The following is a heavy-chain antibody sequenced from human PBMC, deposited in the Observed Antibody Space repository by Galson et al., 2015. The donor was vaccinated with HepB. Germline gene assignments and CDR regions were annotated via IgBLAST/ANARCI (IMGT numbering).Heavy chain of an antibody. D-gene: IGHD6-19*01. J-gene: IGHJ4*02. V-gene: IGHV3-30*04. CDR2: ISYDGSNK. CDR1: GFTFDDYA. Sequence: SLRLSCAASGFTFDDYAMHWVRQAPGKGLEWVAVISYDGSNKYYADSVKGRFTISRDNSKNTLYLQMNSLRAEDTAVYYCARDRYQGGWPAIGYFDYWGQGTLVTVSS. CDR3: ARDRYQGGWPAIGYFDY.